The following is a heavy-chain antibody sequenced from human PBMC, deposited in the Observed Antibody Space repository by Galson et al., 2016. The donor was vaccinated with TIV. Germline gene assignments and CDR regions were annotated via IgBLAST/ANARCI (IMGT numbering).Heavy chain of an antibody. CDR3: SRDLTTGNPGYGY. J-gene: IGHJ4*02. D-gene: IGHD1-1*01. V-gene: IGHV3-7*01. CDR1: GFSFRSYW. CDR2: IKEDGSEI. Sequence: SLRLSCAASGFSFRSYWMSWVRQAPGKGLQWVANIKEDGSEIYYVDSVKGRFTISRDNAKNSLYLQMSSLRAEDTAMYYCSRDLTTGNPGYGYWGQGTLVTVSS.